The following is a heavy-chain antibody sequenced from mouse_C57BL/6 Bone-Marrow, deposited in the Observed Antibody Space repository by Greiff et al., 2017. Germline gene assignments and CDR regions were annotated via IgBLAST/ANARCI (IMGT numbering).Heavy chain of an antibody. Sequence: QVQLQQSGAELVKPGASVKLPCKASGYTFTEYTIHWVKQRSGQGLAWIGWFYSGCGSIKYNEKFKDNATLTAEKSSITFYIDLSRLTSVDSAVYFCAIHEGYYYGSSYEYFEVWGTGTTVTVSS. D-gene: IGHD1-1*01. J-gene: IGHJ1*03. V-gene: IGHV1-62-2*01. CDR3: AIHEGYYYGSSYEYFEV. CDR2: FYSGCGSI. CDR1: GYTFTEYT.